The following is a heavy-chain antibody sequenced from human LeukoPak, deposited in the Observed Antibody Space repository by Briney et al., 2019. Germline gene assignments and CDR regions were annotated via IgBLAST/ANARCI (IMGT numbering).Heavy chain of an antibody. Sequence: PGGSLRLSCAASGFTFSNYWMTWVRQAPGKGLEWVANIKQDGSEKYYVDSVKGRFTISRDNAKNSLYLQMNSLRAEDTAVYYCARGISSWSDLAAYWGQGTLVTVSS. CDR2: IKQDGSEK. J-gene: IGHJ4*02. V-gene: IGHV3-7*05. CDR3: ARGISSWSDLAAY. D-gene: IGHD6-13*01. CDR1: GFTFSNYW.